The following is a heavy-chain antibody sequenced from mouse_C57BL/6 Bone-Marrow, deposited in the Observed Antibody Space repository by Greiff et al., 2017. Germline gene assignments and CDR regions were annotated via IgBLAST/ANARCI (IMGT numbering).Heavy chain of an antibody. D-gene: IGHD1-1*01. CDR1: GYTFTSYG. Sequence: VKLMESGAELARPGASVKLSCKASGYTFTSYGISWVKQRTGQGLEWIGEIYPRSGNTYYNEKFKGKATLTADKSSSTAYMELRSLTSEDSAVYFCARPGYYGLFDYWGQGTTLTVSS. V-gene: IGHV1-81*01. CDR3: ARPGYYGLFDY. J-gene: IGHJ2*01. CDR2: IYPRSGNT.